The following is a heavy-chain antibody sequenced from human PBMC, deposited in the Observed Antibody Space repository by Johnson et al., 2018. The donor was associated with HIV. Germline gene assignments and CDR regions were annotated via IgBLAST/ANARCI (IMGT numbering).Heavy chain of an antibody. D-gene: IGHD2-2*01. J-gene: IGHJ3*01. V-gene: IGHV3-7*01. CDR2: INKDGRVK. Sequence: VTLVESGGGLVQPGGSLSLSCAASGFTFCNYWMSWVLQVPGKGLEFVANINKDGRVKHYVDPVKGRFTISRDNAENSLYLQMNSLRAEDTAMYYCARYGLSYAFDVWGQGTMVTVSS. CDR1: GFTFCNYW. CDR3: ARYGLSYAFDV.